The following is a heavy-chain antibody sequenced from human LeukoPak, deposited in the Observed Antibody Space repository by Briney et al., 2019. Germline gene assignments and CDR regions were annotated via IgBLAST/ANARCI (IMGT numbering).Heavy chain of an antibody. V-gene: IGHV1-46*01. CDR1: GYTFTSYY. Sequence: ASVKVSCKASGYTFTSYYMHWVRQAPGQGLEWMGIINPSGGSTSYAQKFQGRVTMTRDTSTSTVYMELSSLRPEDTAVYYCARDRKIPAAIKGGGWFDPWGQGTLVTVSS. D-gene: IGHD2-2*01. CDR3: ARDRKIPAAIKGGGWFDP. CDR2: INPSGGST. J-gene: IGHJ5*02.